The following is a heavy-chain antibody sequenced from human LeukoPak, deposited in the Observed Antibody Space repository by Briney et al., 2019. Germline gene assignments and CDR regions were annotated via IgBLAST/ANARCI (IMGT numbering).Heavy chain of an antibody. V-gene: IGHV3-48*03. CDR3: ARDLVQLWSKDY. D-gene: IGHD5-18*01. CDR1: GFTFSNYE. CDR2: ISSSGRNI. J-gene: IGHJ4*02. Sequence: GGSLRLSCAASGFTFSNYEFNWVRQAPGKGLEWVSYISSSGRNIYYADSVKGRFTVSKDNAKNTLSLQMNSLKAEDTAVYYCARDLVQLWSKDYWGQGTLVTVSS.